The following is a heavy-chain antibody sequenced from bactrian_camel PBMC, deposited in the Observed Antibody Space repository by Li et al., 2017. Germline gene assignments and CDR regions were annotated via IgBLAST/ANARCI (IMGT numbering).Heavy chain of an antibody. Sequence: VQLVESGGGSAQAGGSLTLSCAASKFTASTGCMGWFRQPAGKEREAVATIDSDYTTSYAHSVKGRFTVSRDSTRNTLYLQMNNLKTEDTGVYYCATIWSWVPHSGWGQGTQVTVS. CDR3: ATIWSWVPHSG. J-gene: IGHJ4*01. CDR2: IDSDYTT. D-gene: IGHD4*01. CDR1: KFTASTGC. V-gene: IGHV3S67*01.